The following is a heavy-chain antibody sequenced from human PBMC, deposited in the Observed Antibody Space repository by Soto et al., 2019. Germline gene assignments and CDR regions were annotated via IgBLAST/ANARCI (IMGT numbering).Heavy chain of an antibody. D-gene: IGHD3-9*01. Sequence: EVRLLESGGGLVQPGGPLRLSCAASGFTFSSYAMSWVRQAPGKGLEWVSIIIGSGGSANYADSVKGRFTISRDSSKNTLYRQMNSLRADDTAVYYCARHILITILGYYYGMDVWGQGTTVTVSS. CDR2: IIGSGGSA. J-gene: IGHJ6*01. CDR3: ARHILITILGYYYGMDV. V-gene: IGHV3-23*01. CDR1: GFTFSSYA.